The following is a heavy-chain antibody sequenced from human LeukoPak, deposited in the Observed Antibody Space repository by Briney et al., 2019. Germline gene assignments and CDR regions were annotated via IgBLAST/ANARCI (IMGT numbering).Heavy chain of an antibody. CDR2: IYYSGST. Sequence: SETLSLTCTVSGGSISSYYWSWIRQPPGKGLEWIGYIYYSGSTNYNPSLKSRVTISVDTSKNQFSLKLSSVTAADTAVYYCARDTGSPTNWFDPWGQGTLVTVSS. D-gene: IGHD1-14*01. CDR1: GGSISSYY. CDR3: ARDTGSPTNWFDP. V-gene: IGHV4-59*01. J-gene: IGHJ5*02.